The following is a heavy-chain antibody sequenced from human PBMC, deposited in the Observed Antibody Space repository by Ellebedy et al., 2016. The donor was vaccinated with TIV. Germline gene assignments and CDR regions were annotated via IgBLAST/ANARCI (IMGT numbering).Heavy chain of an antibody. CDR2: IRGSGVST. D-gene: IGHD4-17*01. V-gene: IGHV3-23*01. CDR3: AKFHGDYHPYYLDF. J-gene: IGHJ4*02. Sequence: GESLKISCVASGFTFRKYAMTWVRQAPGQGLEWVAAIRGSGVSTYYADSVKGRFTISRDTSTSSLYLQMNSLRAGDTAIYYCAKFHGDYHPYYLDFWGQGTLVTVSS. CDR1: GFTFRKYA.